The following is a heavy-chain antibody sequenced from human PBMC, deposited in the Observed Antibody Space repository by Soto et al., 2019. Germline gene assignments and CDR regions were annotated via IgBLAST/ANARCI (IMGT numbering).Heavy chain of an antibody. Sequence: PSETLSLTCTVSGGSISSGVYYWSWIRQHPGKGLEWIGYIYYSGSTYYNPSLKSRVTISVDTSKNQFSLKLSSVTAADTAVYYCARAPDFWSGYTGPGGMDVWGQATTVTVSS. V-gene: IGHV4-31*03. CDR1: GGSISSGVYY. D-gene: IGHD3-3*01. J-gene: IGHJ6*02. CDR2: IYYSGST. CDR3: ARAPDFWSGYTGPGGMDV.